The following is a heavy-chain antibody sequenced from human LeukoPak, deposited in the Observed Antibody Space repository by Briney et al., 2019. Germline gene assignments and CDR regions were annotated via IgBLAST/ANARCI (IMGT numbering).Heavy chain of an antibody. CDR3: ARGLLYYATDAFDI. D-gene: IGHD3-10*01. CDR2: ISSSGNYI. J-gene: IGHJ3*02. Sequence: GGSLRLPCAAPGFSFSSYSMNWVRQAPGKGLEWVSSISSSGNYIYYADSVKGRFTISRDSAQNSLYLQMDSLRAEDTAVYYCARGLLYYATDAFDIWDQGTMVTVSS. V-gene: IGHV3-21*01. CDR1: GFSFSSYS.